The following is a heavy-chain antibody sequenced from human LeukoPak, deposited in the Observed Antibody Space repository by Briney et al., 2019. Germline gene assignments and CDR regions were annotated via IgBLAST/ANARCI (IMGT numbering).Heavy chain of an antibody. D-gene: IGHD3-22*01. V-gene: IGHV4-39*07. J-gene: IGHJ4*02. CDR2: IYYRGST. Sequence: PSETLSLTCTVSGVSISSSSDYCGWIRQPPGKGLERIWRIYYRGSTYYNPSLKSRLTISLDTSKHPFSLKLSSVTAADTAVYYCARSRWLSDPYFDYWGQGTLVTVSS. CDR3: ARSRWLSDPYFDY. CDR1: GVSISSSSDY.